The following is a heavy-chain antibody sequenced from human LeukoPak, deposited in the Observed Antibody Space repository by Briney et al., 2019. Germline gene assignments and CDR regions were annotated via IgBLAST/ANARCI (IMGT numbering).Heavy chain of an antibody. D-gene: IGHD4-17*01. CDR3: ARVGDPYGDYGGYYYMDV. CDR1: GYTFTSYD. CDR2: MNPNSGNT. Sequence: GASVKVSCKASGYTFTSYDINWVRQATGQGLEWMGWMNPNSGNTGYAQKFQGRGTITRNTSISTAYMELSSLRSEDTAVYYCARVGDPYGDYGGYYYMDVWGKGTTVTVSS. V-gene: IGHV1-8*03. J-gene: IGHJ6*03.